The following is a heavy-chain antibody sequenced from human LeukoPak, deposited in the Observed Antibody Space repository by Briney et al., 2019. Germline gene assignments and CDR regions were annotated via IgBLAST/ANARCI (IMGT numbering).Heavy chain of an antibody. CDR2: ISSSSSYI. CDR1: GFTFSIYS. V-gene: IGHV3-21*01. D-gene: IGHD3-9*01. J-gene: IGHJ4*02. Sequence: PGGSLTLSRSPSGFTFSIYSMKAVRQAPGRRLEWVASISSSSSYIYYADSEKGRFTISSDNAKNSLYLQMNSLRAEETAVYYCARGALRYSDYWGQGTLVTVSS. CDR3: ARGALRYSDY.